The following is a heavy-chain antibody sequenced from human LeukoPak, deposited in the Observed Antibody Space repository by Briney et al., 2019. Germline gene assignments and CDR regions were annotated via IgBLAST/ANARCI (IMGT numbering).Heavy chain of an antibody. CDR3: ARDVARVDILTGYYYAHDAFDI. V-gene: IGHV1-18*04. Sequence: ASVKVSCKASGYTFTSYGISWVRQAPGQGLEWMGWISAYDGNTNYAQKLQGRVTMTTDTSTSTAYMELRSLRSDDTAVYYCARDVARVDILTGYYYAHDAFDIWGQGTMVTVSS. CDR1: GYTFTSYG. CDR2: ISAYDGNT. D-gene: IGHD3-9*01. J-gene: IGHJ3*02.